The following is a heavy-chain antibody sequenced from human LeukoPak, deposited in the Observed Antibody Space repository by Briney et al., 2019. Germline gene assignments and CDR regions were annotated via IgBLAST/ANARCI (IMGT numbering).Heavy chain of an antibody. J-gene: IGHJ3*02. Sequence: PSETLSLTCTVPGGSVSSGTYYWTWIRQPPGKGLEWIGYISYSGSTNYNPSLKSRVTISVGTSKSQFSLNLSSVTAADTAVYYCARRGSGGRSFDIWGQGTMVTVSS. CDR2: ISYSGST. V-gene: IGHV4-61*01. D-gene: IGHD2-15*01. CDR3: ARRGSGGRSFDI. CDR1: GGSVSSGTYY.